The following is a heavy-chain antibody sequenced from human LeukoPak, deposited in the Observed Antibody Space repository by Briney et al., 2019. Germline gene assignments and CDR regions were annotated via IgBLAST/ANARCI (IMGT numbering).Heavy chain of an antibody. CDR2: IIPILGIA. V-gene: IGHV1-69*04. D-gene: IGHD2-15*01. Sequence: ASVKVSCKASGYTFTSYGISWVRQAPGQGLEWMGRIIPILGIANYAQKFQGRVTITADKSTSTAYMELSSLRSEDTAVYYCASDCSGGSCYGKYYYYYYMDVWGKGTTVTVSS. CDR3: ASDCSGGSCYGKYYYYYYMDV. CDR1: GYTFTSYG. J-gene: IGHJ6*03.